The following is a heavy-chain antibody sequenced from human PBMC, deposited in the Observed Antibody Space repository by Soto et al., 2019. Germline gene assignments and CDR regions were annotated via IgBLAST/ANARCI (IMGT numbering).Heavy chain of an antibody. D-gene: IGHD2-15*01. CDR2: IHPGDSDT. CDR1: GYHFSTSL. CDR3: ARQEQLSPCYSAMDG. J-gene: IGHJ6*02. Sequence: GESLNLSGKGSGYHFSTSLIACVRQMPGKVLAWMGIIHPGDSDTRYSPSFQGQVTISADKSVGTAFLQWSRLKASDTATYYCARQEQLSPCYSAMDGWGHGTTVTVS. V-gene: IGHV5-51*01.